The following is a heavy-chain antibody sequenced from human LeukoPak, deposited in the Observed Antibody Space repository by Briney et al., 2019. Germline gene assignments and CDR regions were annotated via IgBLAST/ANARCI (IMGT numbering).Heavy chain of an antibody. V-gene: IGHV3-7*01. CDR1: GFTFTDYW. J-gene: IGHJ4*01. D-gene: IGHD6-13*01. Sequence: GGSLRLSCEFSGFTFTDYWMNWVRQAPGKGPEWVASIRQDGSEKTYVDSVKGRFTISRDNTKNSLSLQLNGLRAEDTAVYYCARDGTAAGLYFDLWGQGTLVTVSS. CDR3: ARDGTAAGLYFDL. CDR2: IRQDGSEK.